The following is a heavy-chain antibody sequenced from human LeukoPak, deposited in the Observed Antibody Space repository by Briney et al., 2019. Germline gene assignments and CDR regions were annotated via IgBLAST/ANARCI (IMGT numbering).Heavy chain of an antibody. CDR2: IYYSGST. J-gene: IGHJ5*02. CDR3: ARATYYYDSSGYSNWFDP. CDR1: GDSISSGDYY. Sequence: SQTLSLTCTVSGDSISSGDYYWSWIRQPPGKGLEWIGYIYYSGSTNYNPSLKSRVTISVDTSRNQFSLKLSSVTAADTAVYYCARATYYYDSSGYSNWFDPWGQGTLVTVSS. V-gene: IGHV4-61*08. D-gene: IGHD3-22*01.